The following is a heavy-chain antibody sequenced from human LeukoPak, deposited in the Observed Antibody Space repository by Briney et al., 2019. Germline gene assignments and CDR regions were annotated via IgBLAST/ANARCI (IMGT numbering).Heavy chain of an antibody. CDR1: GFTFDDYA. CDR3: ASAEELSDAFDI. J-gene: IGHJ3*02. CDR2: ISWNSGSI. Sequence: GRSLRLSCAASGFTFDDYAMHWVRQAPGKGLEWVSGISWNSGSIGYADSVKGRFTISRDNAKNSLYLQMNSLRAEDTALYYCASAEELSDAFDIWGQGAMVTVSS. D-gene: IGHD3-10*01. V-gene: IGHV3-9*01.